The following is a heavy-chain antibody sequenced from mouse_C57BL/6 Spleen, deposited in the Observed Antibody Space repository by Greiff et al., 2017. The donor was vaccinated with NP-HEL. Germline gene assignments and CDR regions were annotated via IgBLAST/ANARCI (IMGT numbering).Heavy chain of an antibody. Sequence: EVQLVESGGGLVKPGGSLKLSCAASGFTFSSYAMSWVRQTPEKRLEWVATISDGGSYTSYPDNVKGRFTISRDNAKNNLYLQMSHLKSEDTAMYYCARDGGSSRYFDVWGTGTTVTVSS. D-gene: IGHD1-1*02. J-gene: IGHJ1*03. V-gene: IGHV5-4*01. CDR2: ISDGGSYT. CDR1: GFTFSSYA. CDR3: ARDGGSSRYFDV.